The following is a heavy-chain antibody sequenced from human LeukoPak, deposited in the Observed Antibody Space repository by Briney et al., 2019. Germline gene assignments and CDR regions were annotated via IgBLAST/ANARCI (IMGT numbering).Heavy chain of an antibody. CDR1: GFSFGSYS. Sequence: GGSLRLSCAASGFSFGSYSVIWVRQAPGKGLEWVSSISSTSSYIFHADSLKGRFTISRDNAKNTLYLQMNSMRAEDTAVYFCARFGGGSCSGSSCYDYYVDAWGKGTTVTVSS. CDR2: ISSTSSYI. CDR3: ARFGGGSCSGSSCYDYYVDA. J-gene: IGHJ6*03. V-gene: IGHV3-21*01. D-gene: IGHD2-15*01.